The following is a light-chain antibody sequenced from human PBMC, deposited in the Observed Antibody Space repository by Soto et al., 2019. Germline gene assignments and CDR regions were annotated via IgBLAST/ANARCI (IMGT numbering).Light chain of an antibody. CDR2: GAS. Sequence: ENVLTQSPGTLSLSPGEGATLSCMASQSVDSKYLAWYQQKPGQAPRLLIYGASSRATGIPDRFSGGGSGTDFTLTISRLEPEDFAVYFCQQYGRSRYTFGQGTKLEIK. CDR3: QQYGRSRYT. V-gene: IGKV3-20*01. CDR1: QSVDSKY. J-gene: IGKJ2*01.